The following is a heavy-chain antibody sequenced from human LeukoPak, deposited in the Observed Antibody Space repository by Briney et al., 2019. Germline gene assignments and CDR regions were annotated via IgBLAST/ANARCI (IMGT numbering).Heavy chain of an antibody. Sequence: GGSLRLSCAASGFTFSTYWMNWFRQTPGKGLEWVAKIKADGGEKDHAASVKGRFTISRDNAKNSLYLQLNSLRAEDTAVYYCARGRFVFDYWGQGTLVTVSS. V-gene: IGHV3-7*01. J-gene: IGHJ4*02. CDR2: IKADGGEK. CDR3: ARGRFVFDY. CDR1: GFTFSTYW. D-gene: IGHD3-16*02.